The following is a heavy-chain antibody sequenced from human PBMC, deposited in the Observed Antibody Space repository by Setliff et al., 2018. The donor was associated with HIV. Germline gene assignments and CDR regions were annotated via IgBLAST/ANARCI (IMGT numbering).Heavy chain of an antibody. V-gene: IGHV4-39*07. Sequence: PSETLSLTCTVSGGSIKSSSYYWGWIRQPPGKGLEWIGSIYYSGNTYYNPSLKSRVTISEDTSRNQFSLRLSSVTAADTAIYYCARVPRITTLRNAFDIWGQGTMVTVSS. D-gene: IGHD3-3*01. J-gene: IGHJ3*02. CDR3: ARVPRITTLRNAFDI. CDR2: IYYSGNT. CDR1: GGSIKSSSYY.